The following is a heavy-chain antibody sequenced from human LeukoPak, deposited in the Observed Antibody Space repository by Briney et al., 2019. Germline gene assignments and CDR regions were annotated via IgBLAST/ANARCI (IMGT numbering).Heavy chain of an antibody. V-gene: IGHV3-15*01. CDR3: TTSTMVRGVIEGAPDY. Sequence: GGSLRLSCAASGFTFSNAWLSWVRQAPGKGREWVGRIKSKTDGGTTDYAAPVKGRFTISRDASKNTLYLQMNSLKTEDTAVYYCTTSTMVRGVIEGAPDYWGQGTLVTVSS. CDR2: IKSKTDGGTT. D-gene: IGHD3-10*01. CDR1: GFTFSNAW. J-gene: IGHJ4*02.